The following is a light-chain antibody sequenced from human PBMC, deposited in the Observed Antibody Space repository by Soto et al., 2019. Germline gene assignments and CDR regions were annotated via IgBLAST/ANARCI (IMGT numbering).Light chain of an antibody. CDR3: QQSYSTPPT. CDR1: QSISSY. CDR2: AAS. V-gene: IGKV1-39*01. Sequence: DIQMTQSPSSLSASVGDRVTITCRASQSISSYLNWYQQKPGKAPKLLIYAASSLQSGVPSRFSGSESGTDFTLTISSLQPEVFATYYCQQSYSTPPTFGQGTKLEIK. J-gene: IGKJ2*01.